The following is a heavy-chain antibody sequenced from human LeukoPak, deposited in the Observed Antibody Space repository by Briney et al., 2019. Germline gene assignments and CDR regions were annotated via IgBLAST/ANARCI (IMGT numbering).Heavy chain of an antibody. Sequence: GGPLRLSCAASGFTFSSYWMSWVRQAPGKGLEWVANIKQDGSEKYYVDSVKGRFTISRDNAKNSLYLQMDSLRAEDTAVYYCARDCSGGSCDDATLYDYWGQGTLVTVSS. V-gene: IGHV3-7*01. J-gene: IGHJ4*02. D-gene: IGHD2-15*01. CDR3: ARDCSGGSCDDATLYDY. CDR1: GFTFSSYW. CDR2: IKQDGSEK.